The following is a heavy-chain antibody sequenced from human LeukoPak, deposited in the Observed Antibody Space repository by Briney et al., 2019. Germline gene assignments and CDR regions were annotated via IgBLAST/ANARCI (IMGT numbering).Heavy chain of an antibody. J-gene: IGHJ6*02. Sequence: ASVKVSCKASGYTFTGYYMHWVRQAPGQGLGWMGRINPNSGGTNYAQKFQGRVTMTRDTSISTAYMELSRLRSDDTAVYYCASWGFLEDYGMDVWGQGTTVTVSS. CDR1: GYTFTGYY. V-gene: IGHV1-2*06. CDR2: INPNSGGT. CDR3: ASWGFLEDYGMDV. D-gene: IGHD3-3*01.